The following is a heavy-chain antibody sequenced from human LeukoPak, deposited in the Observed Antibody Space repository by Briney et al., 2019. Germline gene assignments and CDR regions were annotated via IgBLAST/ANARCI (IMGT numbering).Heavy chain of an antibody. D-gene: IGHD2-8*01. CDR2: ISSSGSTK. Sequence: GGPLRLSCAASGFTFSDYYMSWIRQAPGKGLEWISYISSSGSTKYNAESVKGRFTISRDNAKNSLYLQMSSLRAEDTAVYYCARVKGVYAIDYWGQGTLVTVSS. V-gene: IGHV3-11*01. J-gene: IGHJ4*02. CDR3: ARVKGVYAIDY. CDR1: GFTFSDYY.